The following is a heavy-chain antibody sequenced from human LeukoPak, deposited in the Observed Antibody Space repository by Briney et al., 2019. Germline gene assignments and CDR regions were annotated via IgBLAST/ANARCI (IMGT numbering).Heavy chain of an antibody. CDR2: IIPTFGTA. CDR3: ARYTGGQLVRVDY. Sequence: ASVKVSCKASGYTFTSYGISWVRQAPGQGLEWMGGIIPTFGTANYAQKLQGRVTMTTDTSTSTACMELRSLRSDDTAVYYCARYTGGQLVRVDYWGQGTLVTVSS. CDR1: GYTFTSYG. D-gene: IGHD6-6*01. V-gene: IGHV1-18*01. J-gene: IGHJ4*02.